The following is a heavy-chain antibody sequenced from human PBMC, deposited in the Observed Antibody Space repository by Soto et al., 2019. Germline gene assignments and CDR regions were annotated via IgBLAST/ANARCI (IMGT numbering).Heavy chain of an antibody. J-gene: IGHJ6*02. CDR1: GASIRSYY. V-gene: IGHV4-4*08. CDR3: ARDGYGMDV. Sequence: PSETLSLTCSVSGASIRSYYWHWIRQPPGKGLEWIGYVYTSDYTNYNPSLKSRVTISVDKSKNQFSLKLSSVTAADTAVYYCARDGYGMDVWGQGTTVTVSS. CDR2: VYTSDYT.